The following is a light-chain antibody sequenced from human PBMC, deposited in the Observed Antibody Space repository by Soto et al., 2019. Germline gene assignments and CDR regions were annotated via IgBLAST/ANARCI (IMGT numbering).Light chain of an antibody. CDR1: QSISSW. CDR3: QQYNSFIWT. Sequence: DIQMTQSPSTLSASVGDRVTIICRASQSISSWLAWYQQEAGKAPKLLISKASNLDSGVPSRFSGSGSGTEFNLTISSLQPEDFATYYCQQYNSFIWTLGQGTKVDI. J-gene: IGKJ1*01. CDR2: KAS. V-gene: IGKV1-5*03.